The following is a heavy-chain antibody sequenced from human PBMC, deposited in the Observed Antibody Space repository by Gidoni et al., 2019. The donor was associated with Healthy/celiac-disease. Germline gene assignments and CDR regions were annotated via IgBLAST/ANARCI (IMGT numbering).Heavy chain of an antibody. CDR3: AKGSHCGGDCYSLLYFQH. CDR1: GFTFDDYA. J-gene: IGHJ1*01. Sequence: EVQLVSSGGGLVQPGRSLRLSCAASGFTFDDYAMHWVRQAPGKGLEWVSGISWNSGSIGYADSVKGRFTISRDNAKNSLYLQMNSLRAEDTALYYCAKGSHCGGDCYSLLYFQHWGQGTLVTVSS. CDR2: ISWNSGSI. D-gene: IGHD2-21*02. V-gene: IGHV3-9*01.